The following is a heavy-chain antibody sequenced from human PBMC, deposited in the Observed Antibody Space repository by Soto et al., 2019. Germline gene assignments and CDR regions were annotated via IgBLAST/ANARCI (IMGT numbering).Heavy chain of an antibody. J-gene: IGHJ6*02. CDR1: GGSFSGYY. CDR3: ARTYYDFWSGYYEERYYYYYGMDV. CDR2: INHSGST. Sequence: PSETLSLTCAVYGGSFSGYYWSWIRQPPGKGLEWIGEINHSGSTNYNPSLKSRVTISVDTSKNQFSLKLSSVTAADTAVYYCARTYYDFWSGYYEERYYYYYGMDVWGQGTTVTVSS. D-gene: IGHD3-3*01. V-gene: IGHV4-34*01.